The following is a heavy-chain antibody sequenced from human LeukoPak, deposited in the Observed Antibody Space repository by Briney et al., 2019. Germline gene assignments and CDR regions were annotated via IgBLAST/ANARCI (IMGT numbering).Heavy chain of an antibody. J-gene: IGHJ4*02. CDR2: ISSSSSYI. V-gene: IGHV3-21*01. CDR1: GFTFSSYS. Sequence: PGGSLRLSCAAPGFTFSSYSMNWVRQAPGKGQEWVSSISSSSSYIYCADSVKGRFTISRDNAKNSLYLQMNSLRAEDTAVYYCARDPDYYGSGSAALAWGQGTLVTVSS. CDR3: ARDPDYYGSGSAALA. D-gene: IGHD3-10*01.